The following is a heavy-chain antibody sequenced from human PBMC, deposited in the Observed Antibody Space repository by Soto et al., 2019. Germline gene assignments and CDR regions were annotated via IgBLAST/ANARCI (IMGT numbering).Heavy chain of an antibody. V-gene: IGHV4-30-4*01. Sequence: SETLSLTCTVSGGSISSGDYYWSWIRQPPGKGLEWIGYIYYSGSTYYNPSLKSRVTISVDTSKNQFSLKLSSVTAADTAVYYCARLLWFGELLSTYCFDYWGQGTLVTVSS. CDR3: ARLLWFGELLSTYCFDY. CDR1: GGSISSGDYY. J-gene: IGHJ4*02. D-gene: IGHD3-10*01. CDR2: IYYSGST.